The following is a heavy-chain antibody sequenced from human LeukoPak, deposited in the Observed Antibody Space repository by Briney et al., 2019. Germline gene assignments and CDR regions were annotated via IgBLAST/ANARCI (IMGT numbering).Heavy chain of an antibody. D-gene: IGHD3-10*01. CDR2: IESKTDGGTT. CDR3: TTYGSGRKFDY. J-gene: IGHJ4*02. V-gene: IGHV3-15*04. Sequence: GGSLRLSCAVSGFSFSDAWMSWVRQTPGKGLEWVGRIESKTDGGTTDYAALVKGRFTISRDDSTNTLYLQMNSLKSEDTAVYYCTTYGSGRKFDYWGQGVLVTVSS. CDR1: GFSFSDAW.